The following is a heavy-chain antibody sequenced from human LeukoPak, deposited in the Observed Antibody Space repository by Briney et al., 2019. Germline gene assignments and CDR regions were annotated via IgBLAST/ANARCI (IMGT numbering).Heavy chain of an antibody. V-gene: IGHV4-34*01. J-gene: IGHJ4*02. D-gene: IGHD2/OR15-2a*01. Sequence: VXXGSXXGYYWSWIRQPPGKGLEWIGEINHSGSTNYNPSLKSRVTISVDTSKNQFSLKLSSVTAADTAVYYCXXXXXYFYYFDYWGQGTLVTVSS. CDR3: XXXXXYFYYFDY. CDR2: INHSGST. CDR1: XGSXXGYY.